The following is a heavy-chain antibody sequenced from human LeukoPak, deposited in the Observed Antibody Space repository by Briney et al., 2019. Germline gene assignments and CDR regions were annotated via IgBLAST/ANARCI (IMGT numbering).Heavy chain of an antibody. D-gene: IGHD3-22*01. Sequence: GGSLRLSCAASGFTFSSYAMSWVRQAPGKGLEWVSAISGSGGSTYYADSVKGRFTISRDNSKNTLYLQMNSLRAEDTAVYYCAKVWSGYYDSSGYYADDYWGQGTLVTVSS. V-gene: IGHV3-23*01. CDR1: GFTFSSYA. J-gene: IGHJ4*02. CDR2: ISGSGGST. CDR3: AKVWSGYYDSSGYYADDY.